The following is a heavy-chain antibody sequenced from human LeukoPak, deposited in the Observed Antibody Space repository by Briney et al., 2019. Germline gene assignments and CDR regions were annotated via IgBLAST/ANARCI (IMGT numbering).Heavy chain of an antibody. V-gene: IGHV3-30*18. CDR2: ISYDGTNI. CDR3: AKDDRGNEAPFDY. Sequence: GGSLRLSCAASGFTFSNYDMHWVRQAPGKGLEWVAVISYDGTNIYYADSVKGRFTIPRDNSKNTLHLEMNSLRAEDTAVYYCAKDDRGNEAPFDYWCQGTLVTVSS. J-gene: IGHJ4*02. CDR1: GFTFSNYD.